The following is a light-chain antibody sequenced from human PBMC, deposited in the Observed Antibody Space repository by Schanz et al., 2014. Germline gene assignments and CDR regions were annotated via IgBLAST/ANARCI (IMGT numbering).Light chain of an antibody. CDR1: QDIRNH. V-gene: IGKV1-6*01. CDR3: LKDYNYPVT. CDR2: SAS. J-gene: IGKJ1*01. Sequence: AIQMTQSPSSLSASVGDRVTITCRTSQDIRNHLGWYQKKPGKAPTLLISSASTLQSGVPSRFSGSGSGTDFTLSISSLQPEDFAAYYCLKDYNYPVTFGQGTKVEIK.